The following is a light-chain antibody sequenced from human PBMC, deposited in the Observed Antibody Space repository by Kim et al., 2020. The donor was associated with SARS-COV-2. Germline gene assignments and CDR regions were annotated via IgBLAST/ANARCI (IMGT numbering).Light chain of an antibody. CDR1: QSGLDTSNNKNN. CDR3: QQYHSAPYT. CDR2: WAS. J-gene: IGKJ2*01. V-gene: IGKV4-1*01. Sequence: DIVMTQSPDSLAVSLGERATINCRSSQSGLDTSNNKNNLAWYQQKPGQPPKLVIYWASTRESGVPDRFSGSESGTDFTLTISTLQAEDVAVYYCQQYHSAPYTFGQGTKLEI.